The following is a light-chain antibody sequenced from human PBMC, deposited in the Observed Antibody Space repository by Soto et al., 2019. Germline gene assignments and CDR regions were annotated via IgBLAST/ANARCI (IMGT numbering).Light chain of an antibody. CDR3: QQNDNLPPT. J-gene: IGKJ2*01. CDR1: PDISNY. CDR2: DAS. Sequence: DIQMTQSPSSLSASVGDRVTITCQARPDISNYLNWYQQKPGKAPKLLIYDASNLETGVPSRFSGSGSGTDFTFTISSLQPEDIATYYCQQNDNLPPTFGQGTKLEIK. V-gene: IGKV1-33*01.